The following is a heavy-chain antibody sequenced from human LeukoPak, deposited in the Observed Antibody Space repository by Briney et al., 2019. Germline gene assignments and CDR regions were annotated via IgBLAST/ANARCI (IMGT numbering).Heavy chain of an antibody. V-gene: IGHV4-38-2*02. CDR2: IYHSGST. Sequence: SETLSLTCTVSGYSISSGYCWGWIRQPPGKGLEWIGSIYHSGSTYYNPSLKSRVTISVDTSKNQFSLKLSSVTAADTAVYYCARDINRIAKNWFDPWGQGTLVTVSS. D-gene: IGHD2-21*01. CDR1: GYSISSGYC. J-gene: IGHJ5*02. CDR3: ARDINRIAKNWFDP.